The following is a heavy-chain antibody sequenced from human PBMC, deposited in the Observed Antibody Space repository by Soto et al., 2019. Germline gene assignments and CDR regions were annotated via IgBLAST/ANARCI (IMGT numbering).Heavy chain of an antibody. CDR3: AKERLARGIDY. J-gene: IGHJ4*02. CDR1: GFTFSNYA. Sequence: EVQLLDSGGGLVQPGGSLRLSCAASGFTFSNYAMSWVRQAPGKGLDWVSTISSSGSNTYYADSVKGRFSISRDNSKNTVYLEMKNLRPEDTAVYYCAKERLARGIDYWGQGTLVTVSS. D-gene: IGHD3-10*01. CDR2: ISSSGSNT. V-gene: IGHV3-23*01.